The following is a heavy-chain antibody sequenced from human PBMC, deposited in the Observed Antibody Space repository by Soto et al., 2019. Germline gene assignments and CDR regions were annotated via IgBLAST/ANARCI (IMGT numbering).Heavy chain of an antibody. Sequence: QVQLVESGGGVVQPGRSLRLSCAASGFTFSRYDMHWVRQAPGKGLEWVAVISYDGSNEYYADSVKGRVTISRDNSENTLSLQMNSLRAEDTAVYFCARDLTVNGFSYYFGMDVWGQGTTVTVSS. CDR1: GFTFSRYD. CDR2: ISYDGSNE. J-gene: IGHJ6*02. CDR3: ARDLTVNGFSYYFGMDV. D-gene: IGHD4-4*01. V-gene: IGHV3-30-3*01.